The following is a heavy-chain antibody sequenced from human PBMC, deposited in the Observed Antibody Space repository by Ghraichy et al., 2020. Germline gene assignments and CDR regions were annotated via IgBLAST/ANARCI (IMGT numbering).Heavy chain of an antibody. V-gene: IGHV4-39*01. CDR1: GGSISSSSYY. CDR2: IYYSGST. J-gene: IGHJ4*02. Sequence: SETLSLTCTVSGGSISSSSYYWGWIRQPPGKGLEWIGSIYYSGSTYYNPSLKSRVTISVDTSKNQFSLKLSSVTAADTAVYYCARHGDGWLQSSEDYFDYWGQGTLVTVSS. CDR3: ARHGDGWLQSSEDYFDY. D-gene: IGHD5-24*01.